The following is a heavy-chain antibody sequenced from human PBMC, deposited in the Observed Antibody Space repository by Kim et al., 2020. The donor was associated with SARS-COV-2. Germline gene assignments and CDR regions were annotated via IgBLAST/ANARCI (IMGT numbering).Heavy chain of an antibody. D-gene: IGHD4-17*01. J-gene: IGHJ4*02. CDR1: GFTFSSYG. Sequence: GGSLRLSCAASGFTFSSYGMHWVRQAPGKGLEWVAVISYDGSNKYYADSVKGRFTISRDNSKNTLYLQMNSLRAEDTAVYYCAKEPVTTLVGYFDYWGQGTLVTVSS. CDR2: ISYDGSNK. CDR3: AKEPVTTLVGYFDY. V-gene: IGHV3-30*18.